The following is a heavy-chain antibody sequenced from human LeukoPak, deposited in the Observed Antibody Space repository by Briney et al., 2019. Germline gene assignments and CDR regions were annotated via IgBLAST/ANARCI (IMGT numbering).Heavy chain of an antibody. J-gene: IGHJ4*02. D-gene: IGHD5-24*01. V-gene: IGHV3-23*01. CDR1: GFAFDIHG. CDR2: IIPSGSTT. Sequence: GGSLRLSCAASGFAFDIHGMNWVRQAPGKGLEWVSGIIPSGSTTYYADSVKGRFTISRDNSKNTVYLQINSLRDEDTAVYYCARDRGWIQFEEWGQGTLVTVSS. CDR3: ARDRGWIQFEE.